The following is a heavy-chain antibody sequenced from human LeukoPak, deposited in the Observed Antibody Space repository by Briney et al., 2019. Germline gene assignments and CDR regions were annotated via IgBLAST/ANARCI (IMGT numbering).Heavy chain of an antibody. Sequence: PSETLSLTCTVSGGSISSSTYYWGWIRQPPGKGLEWIGSTYYSGSTYYNPSLKSRVTISLDTSKNQFSLKLSSVTAADTAVYYCARNKWFGELSHFDYWGQGTLVTVSS. V-gene: IGHV4-39*07. D-gene: IGHD3-10*01. J-gene: IGHJ4*02. CDR1: GGSISSSTYY. CDR3: ARNKWFGELSHFDY. CDR2: TYYSGST.